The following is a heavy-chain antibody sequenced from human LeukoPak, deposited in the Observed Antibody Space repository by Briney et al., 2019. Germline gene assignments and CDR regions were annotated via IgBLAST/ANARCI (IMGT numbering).Heavy chain of an antibody. CDR1: GFTFSNYV. D-gene: IGHD6-25*01. CDR2: INPSGGTT. V-gene: IGHV3-23*01. CDR3: ARRTAATYHFDY. Sequence: GGSLRLSCAASGFTFSNYVMTWVRQAPGKGLEWVSIINPSGGTTYYADSVKGRITISRDNSKNTLYLQMNSLRAEDTAVYYCARRTAATYHFDYWGQGTLVTVSS. J-gene: IGHJ4*02.